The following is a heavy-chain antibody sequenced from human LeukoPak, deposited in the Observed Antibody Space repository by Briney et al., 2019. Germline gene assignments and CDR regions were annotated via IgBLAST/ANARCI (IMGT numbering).Heavy chain of an antibody. D-gene: IGHD3-10*01. CDR1: VFTFDDYA. J-gene: IGHJ4*02. Sequence: GGSLRLSCAASVFTFDDYAMHGLPQSPGKALEGLSGISWNSGSIGYADSVKGRFTISRDNAKNSLYLQMNSLRAEDTALYYCAKDKHYYGSGTICDWGQGTLVTVSS. CDR2: ISWNSGSI. V-gene: IGHV3-9*01. CDR3: AKDKHYYGSGTICD.